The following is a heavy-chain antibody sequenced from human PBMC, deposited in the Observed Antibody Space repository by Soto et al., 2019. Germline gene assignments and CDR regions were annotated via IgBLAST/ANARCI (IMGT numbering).Heavy chain of an antibody. Sequence: QVQLVESGGGVVQPGRSLRLSCAASGFTFSSYGMHWVRQAPGKGLEWVAVISYDGSNKYYADSVKGRFTISRDNSKNTLYLQMNSLRAEDTAVYYCAKGWAYSSSYDFDYWGQGTLVTVSS. CDR1: GFTFSSYG. CDR3: AKGWAYSSSYDFDY. V-gene: IGHV3-30*18. CDR2: ISYDGSNK. D-gene: IGHD6-6*01. J-gene: IGHJ4*02.